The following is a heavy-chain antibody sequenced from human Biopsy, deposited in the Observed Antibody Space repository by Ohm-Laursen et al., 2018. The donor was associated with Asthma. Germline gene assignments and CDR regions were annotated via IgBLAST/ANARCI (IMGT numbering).Heavy chain of an antibody. V-gene: IGHV1-69*13. CDR1: GGTFSRYA. CDR2: IIPIFGTS. CDR3: AREVSTVDYGSYYFAMDV. Sequence: SVNVSCKASGGTFSRYAISWVRQAPGQGLEWMGGIIPIFGTSNYAQKFQGRVTFTADESTSSAYMELSSLRSEDSAVYYCAREVSTVDYGSYYFAMDVWGQGTTVTVSS. D-gene: IGHD4-17*01. J-gene: IGHJ6*02.